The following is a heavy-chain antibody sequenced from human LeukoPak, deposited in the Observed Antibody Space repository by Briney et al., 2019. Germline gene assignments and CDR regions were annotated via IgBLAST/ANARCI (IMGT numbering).Heavy chain of an antibody. V-gene: IGHV3-30*04. CDR1: GFTFSSYA. CDR2: TSYDGGNK. D-gene: IGHD3-9*01. CDR3: ARGGYFDILTGYYQTQYYYPMDV. Sequence: GGSLRLSCAASGFTFSSYAIHWVPQAPGKGLEWVAVTSYDGGNKYYGDSVKGQFTISRGNSKSTLYLEVSSLRAEDTAVYYCARGGYFDILTGYYQTQYYYPMDVWGRGTTVTVSS. J-gene: IGHJ6*02.